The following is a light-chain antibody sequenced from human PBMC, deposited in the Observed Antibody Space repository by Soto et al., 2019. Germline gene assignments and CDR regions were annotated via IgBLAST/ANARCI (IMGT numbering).Light chain of an antibody. CDR3: QQYGSSPGLFT. V-gene: IGKV3-20*01. CDR1: QSVSSTY. J-gene: IGKJ3*01. Sequence: EIVLTQSPGTLSLSPGDRATLSCRASQSVSSTYLAWYQQKPVQAPRLLIYDASSRATGIPDRFSGSGSGTDFTLNISRLEPEDFAVYYCQQYGSSPGLFTFGPGTKVDIK. CDR2: DAS.